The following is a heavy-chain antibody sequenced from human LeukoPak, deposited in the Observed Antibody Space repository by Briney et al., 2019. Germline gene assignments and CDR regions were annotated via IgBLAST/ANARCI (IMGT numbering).Heavy chain of an antibody. CDR2: INPSGGST. CDR3: ARRGGYCSSTSCYSYYYYYMDV. J-gene: IGHJ6*03. Sequence: ASVRVSCKASGYTFTSYYMHWVRQAPGQGLEWMGIINPSGGSTSYAQKFQGRVTMTRDMSTSTVYMELSSLRSEDTAVYYCARRGGYCSSTSCYSYYYYYMDVWGKGTTVTISS. D-gene: IGHD2-2*01. V-gene: IGHV1-46*01. CDR1: GYTFTSYY.